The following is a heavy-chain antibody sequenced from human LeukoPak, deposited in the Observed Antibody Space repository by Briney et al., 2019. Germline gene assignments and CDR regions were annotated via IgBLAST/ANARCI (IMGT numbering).Heavy chain of an antibody. CDR1: GGSISSGGYY. Sequence: SETLSLTCTVSGGSISSGGYYWSWIRQHPGKGLEWIGYIYYSGSTYYNPSLKSRVTISVDTSKNQFSLKLSSVTAADTAVYYCAAARLYSSSYFDYWGQGTLVTVSS. J-gene: IGHJ4*02. D-gene: IGHD6-6*01. V-gene: IGHV4-31*03. CDR3: AAARLYSSSYFDY. CDR2: IYYSGST.